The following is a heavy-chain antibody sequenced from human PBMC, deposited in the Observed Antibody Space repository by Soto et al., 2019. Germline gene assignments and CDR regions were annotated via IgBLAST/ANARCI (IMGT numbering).Heavy chain of an antibody. J-gene: IGHJ3*01. Sequence: QVQLQESRPGLVKPSQTLSLICTVSGGYISSGDYYWSWIRQPPGKGLEWLGHISYSGSTYYNSSLKRQVTISVDTSKTHFSLKLSSVTAADTAVYYCAREVDIVVVPPAYPAAFDLWGQGTMLTVSS. CDR1: GGYISSGDYY. D-gene: IGHD2-2*03. CDR3: AREVDIVVVPPAYPAAFDL. CDR2: ISYSGST. V-gene: IGHV4-30-4*01.